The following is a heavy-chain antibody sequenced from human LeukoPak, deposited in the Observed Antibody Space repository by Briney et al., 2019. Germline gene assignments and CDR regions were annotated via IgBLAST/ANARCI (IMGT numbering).Heavy chain of an antibody. D-gene: IGHD6-13*01. V-gene: IGHV4-4*02. CDR3: ARGWYSSSWAAHAFDI. CDR1: GGSISSSNW. Sequence: SETLSLTCAVSGGSISSSNWWSWVRQPPGKGLEWIGEIYHSGSTNYNPSLKSRVTISVDTSKNQFSLKLSSVTAADTAVYYCARGWYSSSWAAHAFDIWGQGTMVTVSS. CDR2: IYHSGST. J-gene: IGHJ3*02.